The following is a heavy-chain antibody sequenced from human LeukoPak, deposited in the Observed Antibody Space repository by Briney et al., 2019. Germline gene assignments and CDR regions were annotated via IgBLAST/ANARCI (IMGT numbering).Heavy chain of an antibody. D-gene: IGHD1-26*01. J-gene: IGHJ4*02. V-gene: IGHV4-59*01. CDR2: IYYSGST. Sequence: PSETLSLTCTVSGGSISSYYWSWIRQPPGEGLEWIGYIYYSGSTNYNPSLKSRVTISVDTSKNQFSLKLSSVTAADTAVYYCARAPISGSYYGGFDYWGQGTLVTVSS. CDR1: GGSISSYY. CDR3: ARAPISGSYYGGFDY.